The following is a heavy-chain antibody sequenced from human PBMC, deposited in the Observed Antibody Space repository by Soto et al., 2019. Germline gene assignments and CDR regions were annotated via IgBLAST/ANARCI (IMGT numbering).Heavy chain of an antibody. CDR1: GGTFSSYT. Sequence: QVQLVQSGAEVKKPGSSVKVSCKASGGTFSSYTISWVRQAPGQGLEWMGRIIPILGIANYAQKFQGRVTITADKSTSTAYIELSSLRSEDTAVYYCARALDIEYYYYYMDVWGKGTTVTVSS. V-gene: IGHV1-69*02. CDR3: ARALDIEYYYYYMDV. CDR2: IIPILGIA. D-gene: IGHD5-12*01. J-gene: IGHJ6*03.